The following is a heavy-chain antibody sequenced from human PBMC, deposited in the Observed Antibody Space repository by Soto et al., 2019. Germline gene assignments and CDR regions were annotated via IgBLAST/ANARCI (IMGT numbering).Heavy chain of an antibody. CDR2: INPSGGST. D-gene: IGHD3-10*01. Sequence: ASVKVSCKASGYTFTSYNMHWVRQSPGQGLEWMGIINPSGGSTSYAQKFQGRVTVTRDTSTSTVYMELSSLGSEDTAVYYCARSHYSSGSYYENSWGQGTLVTVS. CDR1: GYTFTSYN. V-gene: IGHV1-46*01. CDR3: ARSHYSSGSYYENS. J-gene: IGHJ4*02.